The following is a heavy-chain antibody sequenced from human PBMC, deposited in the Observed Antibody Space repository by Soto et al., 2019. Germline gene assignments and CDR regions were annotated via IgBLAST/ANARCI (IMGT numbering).Heavy chain of an antibody. CDR2: ISWNSGSI. V-gene: IGHV3-9*01. J-gene: IGHJ4*02. Sequence: GGSLRLSCAASGFTFDDYAIHFFRQSPLKCLEWVASISWNSGSIGYADSVKGRLTISRDNAKNSLSLQMNSLRPEDSALYYCVKDKWYNNTWYLDYWGQGTLVTVSS. CDR1: GFTFDDYA. CDR3: VKDKWYNNTWYLDY. D-gene: IGHD6-13*01.